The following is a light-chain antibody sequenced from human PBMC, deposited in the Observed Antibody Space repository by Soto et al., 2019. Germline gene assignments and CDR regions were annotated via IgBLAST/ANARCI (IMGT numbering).Light chain of an antibody. CDR2: GAS. CDR3: QQYGSAPLT. CDR1: QSVSSSY. Sequence: EIVFTKSPGTLSLSTGERATLSCSASQSVSSSYLAWYQQKPGQAPRLLIYGASSRATGIPDRFSGGGSGTDFALTISRLEPEDFAVYYCQQYGSAPLTFGQGTRLEIK. J-gene: IGKJ5*01. V-gene: IGKV3-20*01.